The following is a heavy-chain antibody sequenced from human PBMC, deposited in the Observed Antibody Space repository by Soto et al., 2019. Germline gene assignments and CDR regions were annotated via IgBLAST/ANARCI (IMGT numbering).Heavy chain of an antibody. D-gene: IGHD2-15*01. V-gene: IGHV3-48*02. CDR1: GFTFRCYS. CDR3: ARGYCSGGSCREMYYYYYYGMDV. CDR2: ISSSSSTI. Sequence: SGGSLRLSCADSGFTFRCYSMNWVRQAPGKGLEWVSYISSSSSTIYYADSVKGRFTISRDNAKNSLYLQMNSLRDEDTAVYYCARGYCSGGSCREMYYYYYYGMDVWGQGT. J-gene: IGHJ6*02.